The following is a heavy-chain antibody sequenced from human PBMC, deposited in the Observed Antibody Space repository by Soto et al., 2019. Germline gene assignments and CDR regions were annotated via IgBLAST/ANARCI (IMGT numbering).Heavy chain of an antibody. CDR3: ARQLGLWQTLDS. CDR2: IYYSGNT. Sequence: SETLSLTCTVSGDPLREYYWSWIRQSPGKGLEWIGYIYYSGNTDYNPSLKSRVTISVDMARSLFSLKLNSVTAADTAVYFCARQLGLWQTLDSWGRGSLVTVSS. V-gene: IGHV4-59*01. D-gene: IGHD1-1*01. CDR1: GDPLREYY. J-gene: IGHJ4*02.